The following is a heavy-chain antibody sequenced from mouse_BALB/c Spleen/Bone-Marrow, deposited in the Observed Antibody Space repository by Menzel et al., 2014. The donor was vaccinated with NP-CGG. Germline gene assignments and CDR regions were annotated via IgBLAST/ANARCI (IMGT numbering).Heavy chain of an antibody. CDR2: INSNGGST. Sequence: EVKLMESGGGLVKLGGSLKLSRAASGFTFSSYYMSWVRRTPEKRLELVAAINSNGGSTYYPDTVKGRFTTSRDNAKNTLYLQMSSLKSEDTALYYCARHENMDANPGYFDVWGAGTTVTVSS. V-gene: IGHV5-6-2*01. CDR3: ARHENMDANPGYFDV. J-gene: IGHJ1*01. D-gene: IGHD1-1*02. CDR1: GFTFSSYY.